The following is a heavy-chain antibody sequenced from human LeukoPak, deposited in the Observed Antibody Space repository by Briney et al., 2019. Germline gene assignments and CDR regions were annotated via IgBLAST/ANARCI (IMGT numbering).Heavy chain of an antibody. J-gene: IGHJ4*02. CDR1: GYTFTDYY. V-gene: IGHV1-69-2*01. D-gene: IGHD3-3*01. Sequence: ASVKISCKVSGYTFTDYYMHWVQQAPGKGLEWMGLVDPEDGDTIYAEKFQGRVTITADTSTDTAYRQLSSLRSEDTAVYYCARGRITIFVVVIIAGDFDYWGQGTLVTVSS. CDR2: VDPEDGDT. CDR3: ARGRITIFVVVIIAGDFDY.